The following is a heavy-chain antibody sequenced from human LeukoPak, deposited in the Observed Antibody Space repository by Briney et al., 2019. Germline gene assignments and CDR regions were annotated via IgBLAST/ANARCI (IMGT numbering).Heavy chain of an antibody. V-gene: IGHV4-34*01. CDR1: GGSFSGYY. J-gene: IGHJ5*01. Sequence: PSETLSLTCAVYGGSFSGYYWSWIRQPPGKGLEWIGEINHSGSTNYNPSLKSRLAISVDTSKNQFSLKLSSVTAADTAVYFCAREWAVSGNVFDSWGQGTLVTVSS. CDR2: INHSGST. CDR3: AREWAVSGNVFDS. D-gene: IGHD4-23*01.